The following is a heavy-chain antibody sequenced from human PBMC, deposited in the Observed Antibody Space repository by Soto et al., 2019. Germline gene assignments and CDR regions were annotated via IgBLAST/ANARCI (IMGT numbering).Heavy chain of an antibody. V-gene: IGHV3-23*01. CDR2: ISGSGGST. CDR1: GFTFSSYA. Sequence: PVGSLRLSCAASGFTFSSYAMSWVRQAPGKGLEWVSAISGSGGSTYYADSVKGRFTISRDNSKNTLYLQMNSLRAEDTAVYYCAKEFQDIVVVVAAVFDAFDIWGQGTMVTVSS. D-gene: IGHD2-15*01. CDR3: AKEFQDIVVVVAAVFDAFDI. J-gene: IGHJ3*02.